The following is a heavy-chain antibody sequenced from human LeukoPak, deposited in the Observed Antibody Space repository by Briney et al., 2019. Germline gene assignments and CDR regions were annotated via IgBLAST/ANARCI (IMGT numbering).Heavy chain of an antibody. J-gene: IGHJ4*02. V-gene: IGHV3-21*05. CDR2: ISSTSADI. Sequence: GGSLRLSCTASGFIFSNHGMNWVRQAPGKGLEWISYISSTSADIYYVDSVKGRFTISRDNAKNSLYLQMNSLRAEDTAIYYCARRGPYFDYWGQGILVTVSS. D-gene: IGHD3-10*01. CDR3: ARRGPYFDY. CDR1: GFIFSNHG.